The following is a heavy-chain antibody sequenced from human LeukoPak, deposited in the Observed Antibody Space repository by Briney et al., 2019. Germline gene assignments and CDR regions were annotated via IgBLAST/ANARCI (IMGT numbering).Heavy chain of an antibody. J-gene: IGHJ5*02. Sequence: PSETLSLTCTVSGGSINNYYWSWIRQPAGKGLEWIGRIYTRGSTNYNPSLKSRVTMSVDTSKNQFSLKVRSVTAADTAVYYCAKHLSNAFYDMIWFDPWGQGTLVTVSS. CDR1: GGSINNYY. V-gene: IGHV4-4*07. CDR2: IYTRGST. CDR3: AKHLSNAFYDMIWFDP. D-gene: IGHD2/OR15-2a*01.